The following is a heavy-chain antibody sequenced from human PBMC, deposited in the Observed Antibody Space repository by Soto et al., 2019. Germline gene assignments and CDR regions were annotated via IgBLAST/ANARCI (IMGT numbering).Heavy chain of an antibody. D-gene: IGHD6-13*01. CDR3: ARDPYLGSSSPSDY. CDR1: GYPFTGYY. CDR2: INPNSGGT. V-gene: IGHV1-2*02. J-gene: IGHJ4*02. Sequence: GXSVKVSCTASGYPFTGYYMHWVRQAPGQGLEWMGWINPNSGGTNYAQKFQGRVTMTRDTSISTAYMELSRLRSDDTAVYYCARDPYLGSSSPSDYWGQGTLVTVPS.